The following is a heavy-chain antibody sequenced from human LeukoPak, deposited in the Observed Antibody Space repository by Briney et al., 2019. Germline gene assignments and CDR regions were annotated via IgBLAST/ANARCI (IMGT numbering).Heavy chain of an antibody. CDR1: GASIVNSF. CDR3: ARYYYDSAGYFYYYDH. Sequence: KASETLSLTCAVSGASIVNSFWSWIRQPPGKRLEWIGNVYNTGSTKYNPSLESRVSISMDRSKSQFSLSLGSVTAADTAVYYCARYYYDSAGYFYYYDHWGRGILVTVSS. D-gene: IGHD3-22*01. CDR2: VYNTGST. J-gene: IGHJ4*01. V-gene: IGHV4-59*01.